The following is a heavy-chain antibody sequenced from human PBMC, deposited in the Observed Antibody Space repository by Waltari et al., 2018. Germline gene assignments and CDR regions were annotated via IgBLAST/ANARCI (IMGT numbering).Heavy chain of an antibody. D-gene: IGHD1-26*01. Sequence: QVQLVESGGGVVQPGRSLRLSCAASGFTFSSYAMHWVRQAPGKGLEWVAVISYDGSNKYYADSVKGRFTISRDNSKNTLYLQMNSLRAEDTAVYYCARDRGGSYRIYYYYGMDVWGQGTTVTVSS. CDR1: GFTFSSYA. V-gene: IGHV3-30-3*01. J-gene: IGHJ6*02. CDR3: ARDRGGSYRIYYYYGMDV. CDR2: ISYDGSNK.